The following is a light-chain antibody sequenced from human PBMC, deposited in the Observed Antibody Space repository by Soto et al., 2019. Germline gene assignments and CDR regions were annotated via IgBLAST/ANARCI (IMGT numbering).Light chain of an antibody. CDR3: QTWDTGIWV. J-gene: IGLJ3*02. CDR2: LNSDGSH. V-gene: IGLV4-69*01. Sequence: QLVLTQSPSASASLGASVKLTCTLSSGHSSYAIAWHQQQPEKGPRYLMRLNSDGSHNRGDGVPDRFSGSSSGAERYLTISSLQSEDEADYYCQTWDTGIWVFGVGTQLTVL. CDR1: SGHSSYA.